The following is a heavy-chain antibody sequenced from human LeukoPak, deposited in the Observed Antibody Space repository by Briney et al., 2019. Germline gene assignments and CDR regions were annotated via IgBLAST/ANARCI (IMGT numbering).Heavy chain of an antibody. D-gene: IGHD1-14*01. J-gene: IGHJ4*02. CDR3: ARDPWPEGFDY. V-gene: IGHV3-48*03. Sequence: GRSLRLSCAASGFTLSVYDMNWVRHAPGKGLECVSYISSTGTIIYYADSVKGRFTISRDNAKTSLYLEMNSLRAEDTAVYYCARDPWPEGFDYWGQGTLVTVSS. CDR1: GFTLSVYD. CDR2: ISSTGTII.